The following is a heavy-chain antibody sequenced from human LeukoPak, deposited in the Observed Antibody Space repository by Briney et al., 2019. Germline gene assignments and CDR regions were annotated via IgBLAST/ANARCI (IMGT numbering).Heavy chain of an antibody. V-gene: IGHV1-69*05. CDR1: GGTFSSYA. Sequence: GASVKVSCKASGGTFSSYAISWVRQAPGQGLEWMGGIIPIFGTANYAQKFQGRVTITTDESTSTAYMELSSLRSEDTAVYYCARGGWELLQGFVYWGQGTLVTVSS. CDR3: ARGGWELLQGFVY. CDR2: IIPIFGTA. J-gene: IGHJ4*02. D-gene: IGHD1-26*01.